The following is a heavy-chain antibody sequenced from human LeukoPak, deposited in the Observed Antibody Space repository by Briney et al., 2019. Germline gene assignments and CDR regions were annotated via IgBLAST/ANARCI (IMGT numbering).Heavy chain of an antibody. V-gene: IGHV3-23*01. J-gene: IGHJ4*02. Sequence: GGSLRLSCAASGITVSNYGMSWVRQAPGKGLEWVTGISGSGGGTNYADSVKGRFTISRDNSKNTLYLQMNSLRAEDTAVYFCAKRGVVIRVILVGFHREAYYFDSWGQGALVTVSS. CDR1: GITVSNYG. CDR2: ISGSGGGT. D-gene: IGHD3-22*01. CDR3: AKRGVVIRVILVGFHREAYYFDS.